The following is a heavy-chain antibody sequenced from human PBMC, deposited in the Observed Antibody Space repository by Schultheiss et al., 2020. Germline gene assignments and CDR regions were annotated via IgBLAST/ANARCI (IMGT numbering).Heavy chain of an antibody. Sequence: GESLKISCAASGFTFSDYYMSWIRQAPGKGLEWVSYISSSSSYTNYADSVKVRFTISRDNAKNSLYLQMNSLRAEDTAVYYCARDLSEQQLVPIDWFDPWGQGTLVTVSS. D-gene: IGHD6-13*01. J-gene: IGHJ5*02. CDR1: GFTFSDYY. V-gene: IGHV3-11*06. CDR2: ISSSSSYT. CDR3: ARDLSEQQLVPIDWFDP.